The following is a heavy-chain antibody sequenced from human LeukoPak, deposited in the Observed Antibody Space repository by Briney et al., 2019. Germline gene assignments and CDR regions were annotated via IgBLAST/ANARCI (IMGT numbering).Heavy chain of an antibody. CDR3: AGTLYSSGWTPLPDV. D-gene: IGHD6-19*01. Sequence: GGSLRLSCAASGFTFSNYVMHWVRQAPGKGLEWVSSITIGSSYRYYADSVKGRFTISRDNAKNSLYLQMNSLRVEDTAVYYCAGTLYSSGWTPLPDVWGQGTTVTVSS. CDR1: GFTFSNYV. V-gene: IGHV3-21*01. J-gene: IGHJ6*02. CDR2: ITIGSSYR.